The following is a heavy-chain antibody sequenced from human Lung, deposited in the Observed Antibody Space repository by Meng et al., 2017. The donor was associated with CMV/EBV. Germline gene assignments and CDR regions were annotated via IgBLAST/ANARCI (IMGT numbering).Heavy chain of an antibody. CDR1: GGSISSGNW. V-gene: IGHV4-4*02. CDR3: ARVVTALWGYYFDY. Sequence: VERQESGPGLVERSGALSLTCAVSGGSISSGNWWSWVRQPSGKGLEWIGEVYHSGSTNYNPSLKSRVTISVDKSKNQFSLKLSSVTAADTAVYYCARVVTALWGYYFDYWGQGTLVTVSS. CDR2: VYHSGST. D-gene: IGHD2-21*02. J-gene: IGHJ4*02.